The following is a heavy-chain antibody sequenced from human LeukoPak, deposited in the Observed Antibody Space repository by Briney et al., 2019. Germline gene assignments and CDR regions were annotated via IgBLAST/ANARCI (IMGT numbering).Heavy chain of an antibody. V-gene: IGHV3-11*06. J-gene: IGHJ4*02. Sequence: SGGSLRLSCAASGFTFSDYYVSWVRQAPGKGLEWVSYISGSSGYTKYADSVKGRFTISRDNAKNSLYLQVNSLRAEDTAVYYCARGTGTTAYFDYWGQGTPVTVSS. CDR1: GFTFSDYY. CDR2: ISGSSGYT. CDR3: ARGTGTTAYFDY. D-gene: IGHD1-1*01.